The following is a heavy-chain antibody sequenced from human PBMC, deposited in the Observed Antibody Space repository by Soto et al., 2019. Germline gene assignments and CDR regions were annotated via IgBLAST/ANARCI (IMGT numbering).Heavy chain of an antibody. V-gene: IGHV4-38-2*01. CDR3: ARVKLDGRGAFDY. CDR1: GYSITSGYY. CDR2: IYHSGNT. Sequence: SETLSLTCAVSGYSITSGYYWGWIRQPPGKGLEWIGSIYHSGNTYYNPSLKSRVTISQDTSKTQFSLKLTSVTAADMAMYYFARVKLDGRGAFDYWGQGTLVTVSS. D-gene: IGHD3-3*02. J-gene: IGHJ4*02.